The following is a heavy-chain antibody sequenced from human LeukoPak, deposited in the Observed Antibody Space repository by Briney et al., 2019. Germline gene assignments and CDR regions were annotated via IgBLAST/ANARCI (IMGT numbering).Heavy chain of an antibody. V-gene: IGHV3-21*06. CDR1: GFIFSIHP. CDR3: ATNLGTPGIWHWFDP. CDR2: IIWGSSDI. D-gene: IGHD1-14*01. Sequence: PGGSLRLSCAAPGFIFSIHPVSWVRQALGKGLGWVSSIIWGSSDIYYTDSVRGRFSISRENAPNSLYLQMNSLRGEDTAVYYCATNLGTPGIWHWFDPWGQGTLVTVSS. J-gene: IGHJ5*02.